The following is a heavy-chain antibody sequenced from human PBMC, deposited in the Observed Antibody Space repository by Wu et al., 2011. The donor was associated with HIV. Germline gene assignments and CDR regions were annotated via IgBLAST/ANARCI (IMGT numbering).Heavy chain of an antibody. Sequence: QVQLVQSGAEVKKPGASVKVSCKASGYTFTGYYMHWVRQAPGQGLEWMGWMNPNSGNTGFAQEFQGRVTITRNTSINTAYMELSSLRSEDTAVYFCARGGDCGGDCYGIDYWGQGTLVTVSS. V-gene: IGHV1-8*03. CDR2: MNPNSGNT. J-gene: IGHJ4*02. D-gene: IGHD2-21*02. CDR3: ARGGDCGGDCYGIDY. CDR1: GYTFTGYY.